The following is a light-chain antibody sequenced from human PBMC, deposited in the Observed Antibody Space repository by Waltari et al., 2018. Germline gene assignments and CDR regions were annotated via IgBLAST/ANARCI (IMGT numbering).Light chain of an antibody. CDR3: HHYGSSPFT. J-gene: IGKJ3*01. V-gene: IGKV3-20*01. CDR2: GAS. CDR1: QSVSSSY. Sequence: EVVLTQSPGTLSLSPAERATLSCRASQSVSSSYFAWYQQKPGQALRLLIYGASSRATGIPDRFSGSGSGTDFTLTISRLEPEDFAVYYCHHYGSSPFTFGPGTKVDVK.